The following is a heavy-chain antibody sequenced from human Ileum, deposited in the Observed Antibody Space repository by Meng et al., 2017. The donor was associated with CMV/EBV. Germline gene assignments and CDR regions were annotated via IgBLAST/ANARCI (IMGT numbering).Heavy chain of an antibody. J-gene: IGHJ4*02. CDR3: TKEPGGPVGTSWYSDF. D-gene: IGHD6-13*01. Sequence: GGSLRLSCAASGFSISSYAMTWVRQAPGKGLEWVSVIYSGGAGSMYFVDSVRGRFTISRDNSKNTLYLQMNNLRVEDTAIYYCTKEPGGPVGTSWYSDFWGQGTLVTVSS. CDR2: IYSGGAGSM. CDR1: GFSISSYA. V-gene: IGHV3-23*03.